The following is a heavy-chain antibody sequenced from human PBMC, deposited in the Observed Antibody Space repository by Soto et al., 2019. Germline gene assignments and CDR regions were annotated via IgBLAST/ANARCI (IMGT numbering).Heavy chain of an antibody. V-gene: IGHV4-38-2*01. D-gene: IGHD3-3*01. CDR1: SYVIESGHY. J-gene: IGHJ4*03. CDR2: IYDSGTT. Sequence: LSLTCVVSSYVIESGHYWGWVRQPPGKGLEWVGSIYDSGTTYYNPSLRSRVTISADTSKNQFSLSLTSVTAADTAVYYCARSPQYYTPGSSPFDYWGPGTMVTVSS. CDR3: ARSPQYYTPGSSPFDY.